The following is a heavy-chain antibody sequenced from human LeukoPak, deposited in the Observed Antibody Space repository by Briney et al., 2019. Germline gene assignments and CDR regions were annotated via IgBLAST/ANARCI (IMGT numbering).Heavy chain of an antibody. J-gene: IGHJ5*02. Sequence: GGSLRLSCAPSGFTFSSYAMHWVRQAPGKGLEWVTVISYDGSNKYYAGSVTGRFTISRDNSKNTLYLQMNSLRAEDTAVYYCARDTSLARFYDFWSGYFGWFDPWGQGTLVTVFS. CDR1: GFTFSSYA. V-gene: IGHV3-30-3*01. CDR3: ARDTSLARFYDFWSGYFGWFDP. D-gene: IGHD3-3*01. CDR2: ISYDGSNK.